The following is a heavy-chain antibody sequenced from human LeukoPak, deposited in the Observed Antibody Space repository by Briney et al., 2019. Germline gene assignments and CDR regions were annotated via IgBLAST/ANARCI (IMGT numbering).Heavy chain of an antibody. D-gene: IGHD4-11*01. J-gene: IGHJ4*02. V-gene: IGHV1-69*05. CDR3: ARDRVYDYSNPRGFDY. Sequence: SVKVSCKASGGTFSSYAISWVRQAPGQGLEWMGGIIPIFGTANYAQKFQGRVTITTDESTSTAYMELGSLRSDDMAVYYCARDRVYDYSNPRGFDYWGQGTLVTVSS. CDR2: IIPIFGTA. CDR1: GGTFSSYA.